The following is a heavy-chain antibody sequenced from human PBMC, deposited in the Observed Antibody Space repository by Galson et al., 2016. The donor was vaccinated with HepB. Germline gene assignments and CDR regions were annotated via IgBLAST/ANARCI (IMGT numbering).Heavy chain of an antibody. CDR2: INPTSGGT. Sequence: SVKVSCKASGYTFTGYYLQWVRQAPGQGLEWMGWINPTSGGTYFAQKFQGRVTMTRDTSSSTAYMELRRLTSDDTAVYYCASDGLNLDTNSWSFDYWGQGTLVTVAS. V-gene: IGHV1-2*02. J-gene: IGHJ4*02. CDR1: GYTFTGYY. D-gene: IGHD6-13*01. CDR3: ASDGLNLDTNSWSFDY.